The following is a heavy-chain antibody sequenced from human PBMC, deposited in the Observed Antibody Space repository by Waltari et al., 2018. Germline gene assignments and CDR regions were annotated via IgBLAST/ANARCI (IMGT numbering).Heavy chain of an antibody. CDR1: GYTFSDSY. CDR2: IDPEDGRI. CDR3: ATYPRSGSFGPWNS. Sequence: AQLVQSGAEVKKPGTTVKIPCKASGYTFSDSYMHWLQQAPGQGLQWVGLIDPEDGRILYSEKFQGRVTITADTSTDSSYLDLSSLRSDDTAVYFCATYPRSGSFGPWNSWGQGTLVTVSS. V-gene: IGHV1-69-2*01. D-gene: IGHD1-26*01. J-gene: IGHJ5*02.